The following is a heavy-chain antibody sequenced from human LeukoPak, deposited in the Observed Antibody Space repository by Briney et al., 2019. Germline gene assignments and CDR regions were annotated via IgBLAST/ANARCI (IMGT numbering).Heavy chain of an antibody. D-gene: IGHD3-3*01. CDR3: ARARGITIFGVVNNAKYNWFDP. J-gene: IGHJ5*02. V-gene: IGHV1-18*01. CDR1: GYTFTSYG. CDR2: ISAYSGNT. Sequence: ASVKVSCKASGYTFTSYGISWVRQAPGQGLEWMGWISAYSGNTNYAQKLQGRVTMTTDTSTSTAYMELRSLRSDDTAVYYCARARGITIFGVVNNAKYNWFDPWGQGTLVTVSS.